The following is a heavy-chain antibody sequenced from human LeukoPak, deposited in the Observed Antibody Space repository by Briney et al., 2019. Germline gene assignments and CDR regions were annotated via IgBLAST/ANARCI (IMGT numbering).Heavy chain of an antibody. CDR2: IIPILGIA. J-gene: IGHJ4*02. CDR3: ASARGGDCIHDY. Sequence: ASVKVSCKASGGTFSSYAISWVRQAPGQGLEWMGRIIPILGIANYAQKFQGRVTITADKSTSTAYMELSSLRSEDTAVCYCASARGGDCIHDYWGQGTLVTVSS. CDR1: GGTFSSYA. D-gene: IGHD2-21*02. V-gene: IGHV1-69*04.